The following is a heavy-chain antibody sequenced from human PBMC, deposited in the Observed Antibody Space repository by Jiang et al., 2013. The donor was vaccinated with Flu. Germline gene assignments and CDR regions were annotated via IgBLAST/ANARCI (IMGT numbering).Heavy chain of an antibody. V-gene: IGHV4-59*08. D-gene: IGHD3-10*02. J-gene: IGHJ5*02. CDR3: ARSLWSWSFTGLDP. CDR2: IYYSGST. CDR1: GGSISSYY. Sequence: PGLVKPSETLSLTCTVSGGSISSYYWSWIRQPPGKGLEWIGYIYYSGSTNYNPSLKSRVTISVDTSKNQFSLKLSSVTAADTAVYYCARSLWSWSFTGLDPWGQGTLVTVSS.